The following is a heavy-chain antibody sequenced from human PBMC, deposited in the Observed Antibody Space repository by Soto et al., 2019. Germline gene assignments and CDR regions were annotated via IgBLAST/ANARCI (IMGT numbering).Heavy chain of an antibody. CDR1: GYTFTGHY. Sequence: ASVKVSCKASGYTFTGHYIHWVRQAPEQGPEWMGEIGPESGATRYAQKFQGWVTMTRDTSISTAYMELSRLRSDDTAVYYCAWGVYDCSSTSCYQAFGMDVWGKGTTVTVSS. CDR2: IGPESGAT. D-gene: IGHD2-2*01. V-gene: IGHV1-2*04. CDR3: AWGVYDCSSTSCYQAFGMDV. J-gene: IGHJ6*04.